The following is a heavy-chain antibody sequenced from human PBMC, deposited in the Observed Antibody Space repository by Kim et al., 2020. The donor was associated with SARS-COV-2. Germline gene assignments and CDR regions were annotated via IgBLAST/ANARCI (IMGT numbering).Heavy chain of an antibody. V-gene: IGHV3-21*01. CDR2: ISSSSSYI. J-gene: IGHJ6*02. Sequence: GGSLRLSCAASGFTFSSYSMNWVRQAPGKGLEWVSSISSSSSYIYYADSVKGRFTISRDNAKNSLYLQMNSLRAEDTAVYYCARGEDIVVVPAASYGMDVWGQGTTVTVSS. D-gene: IGHD2-2*01. CDR1: GFTFSSYS. CDR3: ARGEDIVVVPAASYGMDV.